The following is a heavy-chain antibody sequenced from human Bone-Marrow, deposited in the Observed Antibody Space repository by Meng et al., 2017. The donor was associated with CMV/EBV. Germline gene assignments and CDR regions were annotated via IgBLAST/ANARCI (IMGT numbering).Heavy chain of an antibody. Sequence: TFRGDDWNWIRRPRGKGLKWIGEISHSGGTSCTPYLKGRDTISVDTSKNQFSLKLSSVTAADTAVYYCAMSPCRSSRWYMRCNWFDPWGQGTLVTVSS. D-gene: IGHD6-13*01. CDR1: TFRGDD. CDR3: AMSPCRSSRWYMRCNWFDP. CDR2: ISHSGGT. V-gene: IGHV4-34*08. J-gene: IGHJ5*02.